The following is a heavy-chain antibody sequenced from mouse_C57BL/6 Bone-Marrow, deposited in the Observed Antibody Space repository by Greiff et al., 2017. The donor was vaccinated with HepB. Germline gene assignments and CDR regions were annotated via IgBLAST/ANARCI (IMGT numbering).Heavy chain of an antibody. V-gene: IGHV3-6*01. J-gene: IGHJ3*01. CDR1: GYSITSGYY. CDR3: ARDRGYSFAY. Sequence: EVKVEESGPGLVKPSQSLSLTCSVTGYSITSGYYWNWIRQFPGNKLEWMGYISYDGSNNYNPSLKNRISITRDTSKNQFFLKLNSVTTEDTATYYCARDRGYSFAYWGQGTLVTASA. CDR2: ISYDGSN. D-gene: IGHD2-3*01.